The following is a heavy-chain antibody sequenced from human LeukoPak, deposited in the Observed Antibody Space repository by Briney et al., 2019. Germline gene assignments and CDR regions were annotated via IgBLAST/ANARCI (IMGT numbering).Heavy chain of an antibody. J-gene: IGHJ4*02. CDR3: AKEVGPFDF. CDR2: ISGSGGST. D-gene: IGHD3-3*01. V-gene: IGHV3-23*01. Sequence: GGSLRLSCVASGLTFSNYAMSWVRQAPGKGLDWVSVISGSGGSTHYADSVKGRFTISRDNSKNTLYLQMNSLRAEDTAVYFCAKEVGPFDFWGEGTLVTVSS. CDR1: GLTFSNYA.